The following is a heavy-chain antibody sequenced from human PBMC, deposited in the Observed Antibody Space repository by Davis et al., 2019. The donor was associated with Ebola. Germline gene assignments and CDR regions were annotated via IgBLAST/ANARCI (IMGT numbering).Heavy chain of an antibody. J-gene: IGHJ6*02. CDR3: TTERGSGWYYYYYGMDV. CDR2: IRSKANSYAT. CDR1: GFTFSSYS. Sequence: GESLKISCAASGFTFSSYSMNWVRQASGKGLEWVGRIRSKANSYATAYAASVKGRFTISRDDSKNTAYLQMNSLKTEDTAVYYCTTERGSGWYYYYYGMDVWGQGTTVTVSS. D-gene: IGHD6-19*01. V-gene: IGHV3-73*01.